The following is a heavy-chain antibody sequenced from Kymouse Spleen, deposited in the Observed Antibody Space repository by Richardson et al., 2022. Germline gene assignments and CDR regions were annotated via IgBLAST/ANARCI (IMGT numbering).Heavy chain of an antibody. V-gene: IGHV3-30*18. J-gene: IGHJ5*02. Sequence: QVQLVESGGGVVQPGRSLRLSCAASGFTFSSYGMHWVRQAPGKGLEWVAVISYDGSNKYYADSVKGRFTISRDNSKNTLYLQMNSLRAEDTAVYYCAKDGLLWFGGWFDPWGQGTLVTVSS. CDR1: GFTFSSYG. CDR3: AKDGLLWFGGWFDP. D-gene: IGHD3-10*01. CDR2: ISYDGSNK.